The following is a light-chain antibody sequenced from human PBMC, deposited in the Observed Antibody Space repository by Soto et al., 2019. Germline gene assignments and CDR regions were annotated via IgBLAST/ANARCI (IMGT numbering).Light chain of an antibody. Sequence: IQMNQSPSAVPASVGDRVTITCRASQSISNCLAWYQQKPGTAPKVLIYHASNLQSGVPSGFSGSGSGTNFSLTISNLQPEDFATYYCQQSFSVPPPFGQRTRLAI. CDR1: QSISNC. CDR2: HAS. J-gene: IGKJ5*01. V-gene: IGKV1-39*01. CDR3: QQSFSVPPP.